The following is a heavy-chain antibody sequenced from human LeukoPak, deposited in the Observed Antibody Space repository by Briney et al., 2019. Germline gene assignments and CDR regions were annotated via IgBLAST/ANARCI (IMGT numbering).Heavy chain of an antibody. D-gene: IGHD4-17*01. Sequence: PSETLSLTCAVYGGSFSGYYWSWIRQPPGKGLEWIGEINHSGSTNYNPSLKSRVTISVDTSKNQFSLKLSSVTAADTAVYYCARIRGRTVGYWGQGTLVTVSS. J-gene: IGHJ4*02. V-gene: IGHV4-34*01. CDR1: GGSFSGYY. CDR3: ARIRGRTVGY. CDR2: INHSGST.